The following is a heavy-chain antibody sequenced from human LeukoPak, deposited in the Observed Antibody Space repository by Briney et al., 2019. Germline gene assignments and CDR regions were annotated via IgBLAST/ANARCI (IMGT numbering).Heavy chain of an antibody. CDR1: GFTFSRYT. J-gene: IGHJ4*02. CDR2: ISSSSSYI. V-gene: IGHV3-21*01. Sequence: GGSLRLSCAASGFTFSRYTINWVRQAPGRGLEWVSSISSSSSYIYYADSVKGRFTISRDNAKNSLYLQMNSLRVEDTAVYYCARVGDSSGYLIQYFDYWGQGISVTVSS. D-gene: IGHD3-22*01. CDR3: ARVGDSSGYLIQYFDY.